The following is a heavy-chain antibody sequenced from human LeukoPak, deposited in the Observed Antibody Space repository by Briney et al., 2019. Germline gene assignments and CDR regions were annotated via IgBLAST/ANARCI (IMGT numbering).Heavy chain of an antibody. CDR3: AKDIKVGAESTYYYYGMDV. J-gene: IGHJ6*02. CDR1: GFTFSSYG. CDR2: IWYDGSNK. D-gene: IGHD1-26*01. Sequence: GGSLRLSCAASGFTFSSYGMHWVRQAPGKGLEWVAVIWYDGSNKYYADSVKGRFTISRDNAKNSLYLQMNSLRAEDTALYYCAKDIKVGAESTYYYYGMDVWGQGTTVTVSS. V-gene: IGHV3-33*03.